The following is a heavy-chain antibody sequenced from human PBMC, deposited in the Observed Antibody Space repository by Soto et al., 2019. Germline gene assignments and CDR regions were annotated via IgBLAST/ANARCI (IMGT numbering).Heavy chain of an antibody. J-gene: IGHJ3*01. CDR1: GFSLSSIGVG. V-gene: IGHV2-5*02. CDR2: LYWDDDK. D-gene: IGHD2-2*01. Sequence: QITLKESGPTLVKPTQTLTLICTFSGFSLSSIGVGVGWIRQPPGKALEWLGILYWDDDKHYSPSLKSRISIAKDTSKDQVVLTLTNMDPVDTATYYCAHTIVVVPTAHDAFDVWGQGTMVTVSS. CDR3: AHTIVVVPTAHDAFDV.